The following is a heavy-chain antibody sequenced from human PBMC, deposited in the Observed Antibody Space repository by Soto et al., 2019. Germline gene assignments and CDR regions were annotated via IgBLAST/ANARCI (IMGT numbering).Heavy chain of an antibody. J-gene: IGHJ4*02. D-gene: IGHD3-10*01. CDR2: IYYSGST. CDR3: ARQRLLYFGEFPYYFDY. CDR1: GDSISSGTFY. Sequence: QLQLQESGPGLVKPSETLSLTCTVSGDSISSGTFYWGWIRQPPGKGLERIGSIYYSGSTYYNPSLKSRVTISEDTSNNQFSLKLSSVTAADTAIYYCARQRLLYFGEFPYYFDYWGQGTLVTVSS. V-gene: IGHV4-39*01.